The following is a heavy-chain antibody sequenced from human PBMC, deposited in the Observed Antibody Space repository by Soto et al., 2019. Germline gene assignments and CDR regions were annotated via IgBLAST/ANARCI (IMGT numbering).Heavy chain of an antibody. CDR3: ARSVAISAGADY. V-gene: IGHV5-51*07. J-gene: IGHJ4*02. CDR2: ISPGDSDT. CDR1: VYRFTRYW. Sequence: GPSLTISCKGSVYRFTRYWIAWLHQMPGKGLEWMGIISPGDSDTRYSPAFQGQVTISVDKSISTAYLQWRSLKASDSAMYYCARSVAISAGADYWGQGTQVTVSS. D-gene: IGHD6-13*01.